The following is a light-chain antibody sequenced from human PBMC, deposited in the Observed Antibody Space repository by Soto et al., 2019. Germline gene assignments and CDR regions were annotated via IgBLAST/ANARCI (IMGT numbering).Light chain of an antibody. J-gene: IGKJ5*01. CDR2: SAS. V-gene: IGKV1-39*01. CDR1: QRIKIY. CDR3: QQSFSTPT. Sequence: DIQMTQSPSSLSTSIGHRVTITCRASQRIKIYLNWYRQTPGKAPEVLIYSASNLQSGVPSRFSGSGAGTDFTLAISGLQSEDSATYYCQQSFSTPTFGQGTRLEIK.